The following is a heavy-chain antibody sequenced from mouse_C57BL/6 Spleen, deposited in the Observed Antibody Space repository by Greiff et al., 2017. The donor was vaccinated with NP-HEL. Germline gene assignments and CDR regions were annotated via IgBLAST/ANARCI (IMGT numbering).Heavy chain of an antibody. CDR3: ARRYYGSRDYFDY. V-gene: IGHV1-59*01. CDR1: GYTFTSYW. Sequence: QVQLKQPGAELVRPGTSVKLSCKASGYTFTSYWMHWVKQRPGQGLEWIGVIDPSDSYTNYNQKFKGKATLTVDTSSSTAYMQLSSLTSEDSAVYYCARRYYGSRDYFDYWGQGTTLTVSS. CDR2: IDPSDSYT. J-gene: IGHJ2*01. D-gene: IGHD1-1*01.